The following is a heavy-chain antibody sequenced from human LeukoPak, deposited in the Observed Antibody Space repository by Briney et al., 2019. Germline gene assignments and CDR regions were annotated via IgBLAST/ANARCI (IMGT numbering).Heavy chain of an antibody. CDR3: ARAVSSSLDY. CDR2: IWYDGSNK. D-gene: IGHD6-13*01. CDR1: GFTFSNYW. J-gene: IGHJ4*02. Sequence: GGSLRLSCAASGFTFSNYWMTWVRQAPGKGLEWVAVIWYDGSNKYYADSVKGRFTISRDNSKNTLYLQMNSLRAEDTAVYYCARAVSSSLDYWGQGTLVTVSS. V-gene: IGHV3-33*08.